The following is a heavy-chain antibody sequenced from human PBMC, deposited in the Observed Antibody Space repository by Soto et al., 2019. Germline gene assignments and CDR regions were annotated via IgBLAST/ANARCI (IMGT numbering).Heavy chain of an antibody. J-gene: IGHJ6*03. CDR1: GFTFSSYG. CDR2: ISYDGSNK. D-gene: IGHD3-3*01. V-gene: IGHV3-30*18. CDR3: ANPPSDFWMRDGNYYYMDV. Sequence: QVQLVESGGGVVQPGRSLRLSCAASGFTFSSYGMHWVRQAPGKGLEWVAVISYDGSNKYYADSVKGRFTISRDNSKNTLYLQMNSLRAEDTAVYYCANPPSDFWMRDGNYYYMDVWGKGTTVTVSS.